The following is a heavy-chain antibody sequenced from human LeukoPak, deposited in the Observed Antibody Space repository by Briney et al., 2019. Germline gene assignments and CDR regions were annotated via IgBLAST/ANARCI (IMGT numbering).Heavy chain of an antibody. CDR2: ISGSGGST. J-gene: IGHJ4*02. CDR1: GFTLSSYA. Sequence: PGASLRLSCAASGFTLSSYAMSWVRQAPGKGLEWVSAISGSGGSTYYADPVKGRFTISRDNSKNTLYLQMNSLRAEDTAVYYCAKAATYYYDSSGYSEVVYWGQGTLVTVSS. D-gene: IGHD3-22*01. V-gene: IGHV3-23*01. CDR3: AKAATYYYDSSGYSEVVY.